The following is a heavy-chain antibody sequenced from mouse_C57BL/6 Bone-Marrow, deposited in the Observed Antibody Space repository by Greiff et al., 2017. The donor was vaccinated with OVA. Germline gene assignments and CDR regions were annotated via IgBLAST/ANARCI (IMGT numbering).Heavy chain of an antibody. CDR2: IYPGDGDT. CDR1: GYAFSSSW. Sequence: QVQLQQSGPELVKPGASVKISCKASGYAFSSSWMNWVKQRPGKGLEWIGRIYPGDGDTNYNGKFKGKAALTADKSSSTAYMQLSSLTSEDSAVYFCASLNYGPAYWGQGTTLTVSS. D-gene: IGHD1-1*02. J-gene: IGHJ2*01. V-gene: IGHV1-82*01. CDR3: ASLNYGPAY.